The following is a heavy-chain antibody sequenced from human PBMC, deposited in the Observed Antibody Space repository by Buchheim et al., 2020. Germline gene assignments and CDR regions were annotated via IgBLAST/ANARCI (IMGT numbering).Heavy chain of an antibody. CDR2: ISSSSSTM. D-gene: IGHD6-19*01. Sequence: EVQLVESGGGLVQPGGSLRLSCAASGFTFSSYSMNWVRQAPGKGLEWVSYISSSSSTMYYAESVKGRFTISRDNAKNSLYLQMNSLRAEDTAVYYCARARYRGYSSGWWPFDPWGQGTL. V-gene: IGHV3-48*04. CDR3: ARARYRGYSSGWWPFDP. CDR1: GFTFSSYS. J-gene: IGHJ5*02.